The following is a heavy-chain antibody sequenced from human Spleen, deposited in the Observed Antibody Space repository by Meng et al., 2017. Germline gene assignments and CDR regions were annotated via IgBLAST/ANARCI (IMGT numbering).Heavy chain of an antibody. Sequence: QVQLQESGPGLVKPSQTLSLTCTVPGGSIRSGDYYWSWIRQRPGKGLEWIGDIYYSGSTFYSPSLKSRVTISVDTSKNQFSLKLKSVTAADTAVYYCARVVYGFRYFDYWGQGTLVTVSS. V-gene: IGHV4-30-4*01. CDR3: ARVVYGFRYFDY. CDR1: GGSIRSGDYY. D-gene: IGHD3-10*01. CDR2: IYYSGST. J-gene: IGHJ4*02.